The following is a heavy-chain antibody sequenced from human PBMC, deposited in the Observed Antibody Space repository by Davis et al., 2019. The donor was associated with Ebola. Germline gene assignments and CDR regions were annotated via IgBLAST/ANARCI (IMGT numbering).Heavy chain of an antibody. Sequence: PGGSLRLSCAASGFTFSSYDMHWVRQAPGKGLYWVTLIGNDGTNKQYVDSVKDRFTISRDDSRSTVYLQMNSLRAEDTAVYYCARDLYYNSLDHWGQGALVTVSS. CDR1: GFTFSSYD. D-gene: IGHD1-1*01. V-gene: IGHV3-33*01. CDR2: IGNDGTNK. J-gene: IGHJ4*02. CDR3: ARDLYYNSLDH.